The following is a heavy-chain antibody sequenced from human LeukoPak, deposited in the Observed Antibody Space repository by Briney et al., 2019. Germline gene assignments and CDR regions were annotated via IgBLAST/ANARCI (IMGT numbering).Heavy chain of an antibody. V-gene: IGHV4-34*01. CDR1: GGSFSGYY. Sequence: LETLSLTCAVYGGSFSGYYWSWIRQPPGKGLEWIGEINHSGSTNYNPSLKSRVTISVDTSKNQFSLKLSSVTAADTAVYYCARGNGGNSGYWGQGTLVTVSS. CDR3: ARGNGGNSGY. CDR2: INHSGST. D-gene: IGHD4-23*01. J-gene: IGHJ4*02.